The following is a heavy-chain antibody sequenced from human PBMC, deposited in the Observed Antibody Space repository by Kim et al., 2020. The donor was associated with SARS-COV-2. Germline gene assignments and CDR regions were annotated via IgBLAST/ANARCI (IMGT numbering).Heavy chain of an antibody. V-gene: IGHV4-31*03. CDR1: GDSITSGNYY. Sequence: SETLSLTCTVSGDSITSGNYYWSWIRQHPERGLEWIGYIYYSGSDFYNPSLKSRVNMSVDTSKNQFSLKLTSVTVADTAMYYCARVVPAPTYYYYYAMDVWGQGTTVTVSS. D-gene: IGHD2-2*01. CDR2: IYYSGSD. CDR3: ARVVPAPTYYYYYAMDV. J-gene: IGHJ6*02.